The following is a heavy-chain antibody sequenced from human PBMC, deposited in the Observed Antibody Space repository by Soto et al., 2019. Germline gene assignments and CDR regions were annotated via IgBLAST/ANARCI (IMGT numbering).Heavy chain of an antibody. CDR3: ARSYDFWSGYYLTAYYFDY. J-gene: IGHJ4*02. CDR1: GFTFSSYS. CDR2: ISSSSSTI. Sequence: GGSLRLSCAASGFTFSSYSMNWVRQAPGKGLEWVSYISSSSSTIYYADSVKGRFTISRDNAKNSLYLQMNSLRDEDTAVYYCARSYDFWSGYYLTAYYFDYWTQRTLVSVSS. V-gene: IGHV3-48*02. D-gene: IGHD3-3*01.